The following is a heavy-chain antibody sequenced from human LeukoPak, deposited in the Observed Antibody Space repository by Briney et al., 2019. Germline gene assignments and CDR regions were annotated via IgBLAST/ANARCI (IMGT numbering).Heavy chain of an antibody. CDR3: ARSSGSSSWFGWFDP. Sequence: PGGSLRLSCAASGFTFSSYSMNWVRQAPGKGLEWVSSISSSSSYIYYADSVKGRFTISRDNAKNSLYLQMNSLRAEDTAVYYCARSSGSSSWFGWFDPWGQGTLVTVSS. J-gene: IGHJ5*02. D-gene: IGHD6-13*01. CDR1: GFTFSSYS. CDR2: ISSSSSYI. V-gene: IGHV3-21*01.